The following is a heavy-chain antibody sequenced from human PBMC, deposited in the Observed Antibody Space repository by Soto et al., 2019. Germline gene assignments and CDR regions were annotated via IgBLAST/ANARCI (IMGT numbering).Heavy chain of an antibody. CDR1: GASLSSYF. Sequence: QVQLQESGPGLVEPSETLSLTCTVSGASLSSYFWTWIRQPAGKGLDWIGRISTSGTTNYNPSLKSRVTMSVDTSKNHFSLNLSSVTAADTAVYYCAREAGPDRWFDPWGQGTLVTVSS. D-gene: IGHD6-19*01. CDR2: ISTSGTT. V-gene: IGHV4-4*07. J-gene: IGHJ5*02. CDR3: AREAGPDRWFDP.